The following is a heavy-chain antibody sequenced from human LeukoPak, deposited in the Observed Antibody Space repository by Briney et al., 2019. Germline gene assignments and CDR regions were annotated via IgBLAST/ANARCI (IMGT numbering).Heavy chain of an antibody. D-gene: IGHD5-24*01. CDR1: GGSFSGYY. CDR3: ARGGPKRFKNWFDP. J-gene: IGHJ5*02. CDR2: INHSGST. V-gene: IGHV4-34*01. Sequence: SETLSLTCAVYGGSFSGYYWSWIRQPPGKGQEWIGEINHSGSTNYNPSLKSRVTISVDTSKNQFSLKLSSVTAADTAVYYCARGGPKRFKNWFDPWGQGTLVTVSS.